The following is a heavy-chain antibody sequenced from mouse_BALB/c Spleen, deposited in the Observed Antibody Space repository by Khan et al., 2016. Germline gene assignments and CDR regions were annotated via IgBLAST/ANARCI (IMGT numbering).Heavy chain of an antibody. CDR2: IWGDGST. D-gene: IGHD2-4*01. V-gene: IGHV2-6-7*01. CDR3: ASYYDCDGGFAY. J-gene: IGHJ3*01. CDR1: GFSITGFA. Sequence: QVQLKQSGPGLVAPSQSLSITCTVSGFSITGFAVNWVRQPPGKGLEWLGVIWGDGSTDYDSAPKSRLSISKDDSKSQVFLKMNSLQTDDTARYYCASYYDCDGGFAYWGQGTLVTVSA.